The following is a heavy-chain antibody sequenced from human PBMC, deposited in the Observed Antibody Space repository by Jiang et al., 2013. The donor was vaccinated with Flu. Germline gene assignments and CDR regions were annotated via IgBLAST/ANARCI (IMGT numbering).Heavy chain of an antibody. V-gene: IGHV1-18*01. D-gene: IGHD2-2*01. CDR1: GYTFTSYG. CDR2: ISAYNGNT. Sequence: GAEVKKPGASVKVSCKASGYTFTSYGISWVRQAPGQGLEWMGWISAYNGNTNYAQKLQGRVTMTTDTSTSTAYMELRSLRSDDTAVYYCARYCSSTSCLKFDAFDIWGQGTMVTVSS. J-gene: IGHJ3*02. CDR3: ARYCSSTSCLKFDAFDI.